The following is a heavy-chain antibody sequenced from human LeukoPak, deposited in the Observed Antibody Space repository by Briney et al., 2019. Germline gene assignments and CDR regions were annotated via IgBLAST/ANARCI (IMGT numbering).Heavy chain of an antibody. CDR3: ARVGYFGFTYSWHSDY. D-gene: IGHD5-18*01. J-gene: IGHJ4*02. V-gene: IGHV1-2*02. Sequence: GASVKVSCKASGYTFTGYYMHWVRQAPGQGLEWMGWINPSSGATNYAQKFQGRVTMTRDTSISTAYMELTSLRSDDTAVYYCARVGYFGFTYSWHSDYWGQGALVTVSS. CDR2: INPSSGAT. CDR1: GYTFTGYY.